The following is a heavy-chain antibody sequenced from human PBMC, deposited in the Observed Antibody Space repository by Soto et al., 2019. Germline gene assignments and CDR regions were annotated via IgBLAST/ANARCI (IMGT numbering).Heavy chain of an antibody. D-gene: IGHD6-19*01. J-gene: IGHJ6*02. CDR2: INPNSGGT. CDR3: ERGIAVADYYYYGMDV. CDR1: GYTFTGYY. Sequence: QVQLVQSGAEVKKPGASVKVSCKASGYTFTGYYMHWVRQAPGQGLEWMGWINPNSGGTNYAQKFQGWVPMTRDTSISIAYMELSRLRSDDTAVYYCERGIAVADYYYYGMDVWGQGTTVTVSS. V-gene: IGHV1-2*04.